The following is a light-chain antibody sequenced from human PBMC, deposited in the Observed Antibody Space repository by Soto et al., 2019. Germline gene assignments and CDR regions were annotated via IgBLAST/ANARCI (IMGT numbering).Light chain of an antibody. CDR1: ESLVHSDGIAY. Sequence: EVVMTQSPLSLPVTLGQPGSVSFRSNESLVHSDGIAYFSCFQQRPGRSPRRLIYKVSNRDSGVPARFSGSGSGTDFALKISRVEAEDVGVYYCMQGTHWPITFGQGTRLEI. J-gene: IGKJ5*01. CDR2: KVS. CDR3: MQGTHWPIT. V-gene: IGKV2-30*02.